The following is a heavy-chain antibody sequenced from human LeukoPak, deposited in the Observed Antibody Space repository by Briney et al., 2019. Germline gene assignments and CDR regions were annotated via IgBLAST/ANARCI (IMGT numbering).Heavy chain of an antibody. D-gene: IGHD1-26*01. CDR1: GFTVSSNY. J-gene: IGHJ4*02. CDR3: ASVYSGSYYVY. Sequence: PGGSLRLSCAASGFTVSSNYMRWVRQAPGRGLEWVSVIYSGGSTYYADSVKGRFTISRHNSKNTLYLQMNSLRAEDMAVYYCASVYSGSYYVYWGQGTLVTVSS. V-gene: IGHV3-53*04. CDR2: IYSGGST.